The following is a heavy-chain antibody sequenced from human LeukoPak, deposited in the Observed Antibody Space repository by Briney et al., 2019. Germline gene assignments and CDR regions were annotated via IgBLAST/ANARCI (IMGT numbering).Heavy chain of an antibody. V-gene: IGHV4-4*07. Sequence: SETLCLTCTVSGGSMSSYYWSWIRQPAGKGLEWIGRIYTSGSTNYNPSLKSRVTMSVDTSKNQFSLKLSSVTAADTAVYYCARSTYYYDSSGYYFGYYFDYWGQGTLVTVSS. CDR3: ARSTYYYDSSGYYFGYYFDY. J-gene: IGHJ4*02. CDR1: GGSMSSYY. D-gene: IGHD3-22*01. CDR2: IYTSGST.